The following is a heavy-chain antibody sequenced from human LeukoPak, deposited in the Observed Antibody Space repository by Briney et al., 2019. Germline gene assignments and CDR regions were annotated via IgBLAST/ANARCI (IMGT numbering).Heavy chain of an antibody. CDR1: GGSISSSSYY. Sequence: PSETLSLTCTVSGGSISSSSYYWGWLRQPPGKGLEWIGSIYYSGSTYYNPSLKRRVTISVDTSKNQFSLKLSSVTAADTAVYYCARLGLQSDYWGQGTLVTVSS. D-gene: IGHD5-12*01. CDR2: IYYSGST. J-gene: IGHJ4*02. V-gene: IGHV4-39*01. CDR3: ARLGLQSDY.